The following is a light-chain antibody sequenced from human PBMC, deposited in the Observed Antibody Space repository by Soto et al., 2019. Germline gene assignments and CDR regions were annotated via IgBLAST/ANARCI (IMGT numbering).Light chain of an antibody. J-gene: IGKJ5*01. V-gene: IGKV1-16*01. CDR1: QDISNY. CDR2: DAS. CDR3: QQYNSYPIT. Sequence: DIQMTQSPSSLSASVGDRVTITCQASQDISNYLNWYQQKPGKAPNLLIYDASSLESGVPSRFSGSGSGTEFTLTISSLQPDDFATYYCQQYNSYPITFGQGTRLQIK.